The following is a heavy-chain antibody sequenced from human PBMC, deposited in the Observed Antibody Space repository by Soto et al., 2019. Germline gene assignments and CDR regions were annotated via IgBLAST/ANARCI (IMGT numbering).Heavy chain of an antibody. J-gene: IGHJ6*02. D-gene: IGHD5-18*01. CDR2: ISGSGGST. Sequence: GGSLRLSCTASGFTFSSYAMSWVRQAPGKGLEWVSGISGSGGSTYYADSVKGRFTISRDNSKNTLYLQMNSLRAEDTAVYYCAKGYDLSGYSRMDVWGQGTTVTVSS. V-gene: IGHV3-23*01. CDR1: GFTFSSYA. CDR3: AKGYDLSGYSRMDV.